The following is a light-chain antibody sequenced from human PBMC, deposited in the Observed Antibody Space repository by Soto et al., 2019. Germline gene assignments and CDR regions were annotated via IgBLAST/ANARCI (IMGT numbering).Light chain of an antibody. Sequence: EIVLTQSPGTVSLSPGERATRSCRASQSVSSRNLAWYRQKPGQAPSLLIFGASNRATGIPDRFSGSGSGTDFTLTISRLEPEDCAVYYCLRYGDSPPAYTFGQGTQLEIK. CDR3: LRYGDSPPAYT. J-gene: IGKJ2*01. V-gene: IGKV3-20*01. CDR1: QSVSSRN. CDR2: GAS.